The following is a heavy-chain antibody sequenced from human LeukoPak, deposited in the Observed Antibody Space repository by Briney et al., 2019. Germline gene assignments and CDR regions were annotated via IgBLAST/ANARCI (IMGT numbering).Heavy chain of an antibody. CDR2: IYSGGST. D-gene: IGHD6-19*01. Sequence: GGSLRLSCAASGFTVSSNYMSWVRQAPGKGLEWVSVIYSGGSTYYADSVKGRFTISRDNSKNTLYLQMNSLRAEDTAVYYCAGLFGGSSGSFDYWGQGTLVTVSS. CDR3: AGLFGGSSGSFDY. J-gene: IGHJ4*02. V-gene: IGHV3-66*04. CDR1: GFTVSSNY.